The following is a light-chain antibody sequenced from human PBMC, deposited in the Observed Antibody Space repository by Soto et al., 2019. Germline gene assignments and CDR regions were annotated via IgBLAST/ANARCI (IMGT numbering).Light chain of an antibody. V-gene: IGKV1-5*01. CDR2: DAS. Sequence: DIQMTQSPSTLPASVGDRVTITCRASQSIDRWVPWYQQRPGKPPKLLIYDASSLETGVPSRFSGSGSGTEFTLTISSLQPDDFATYYCQQYNSYWTFGQGTKVDI. J-gene: IGKJ1*01. CDR1: QSIDRW. CDR3: QQYNSYWT.